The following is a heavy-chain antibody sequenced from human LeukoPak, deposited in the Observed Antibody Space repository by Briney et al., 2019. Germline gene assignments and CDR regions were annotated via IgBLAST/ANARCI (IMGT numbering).Heavy chain of an antibody. V-gene: IGHV3-21*01. D-gene: IGHD6-19*01. CDR3: ARSGVAGPPMGWFDP. CDR2: ISSSSSYI. CDR1: GFTFSSYS. Sequence: SGGSLRLSCAASGFTFSSYSINWVRQAPGKGLEWVSSISSSSSYIYYADSVKGRFTISRDNAKNSLYLQMNSLRAEDTAVYYCARSGVAGPPMGWFDPWGQGTLVTVSS. J-gene: IGHJ5*02.